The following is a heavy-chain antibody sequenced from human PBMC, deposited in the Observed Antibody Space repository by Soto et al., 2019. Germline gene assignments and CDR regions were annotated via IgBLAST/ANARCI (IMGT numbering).Heavy chain of an antibody. CDR2: IWNDGNSK. Sequence: GGLLIPSFVGSVYILNSCGVHCVRQAPRTGLEWGAVIWNDGNSKYYRESVKGRFNIFRDNSNNNVYLQRDSLRADDTAVYYCARGSLYDYWGGSHFDYWGQGIPVSDS. CDR3: ARGSLYDYWGGSHFDY. V-gene: IGHV3-33*01. J-gene: IGHJ4*02. CDR1: VYILNSCG. D-gene: IGHD3-3*01.